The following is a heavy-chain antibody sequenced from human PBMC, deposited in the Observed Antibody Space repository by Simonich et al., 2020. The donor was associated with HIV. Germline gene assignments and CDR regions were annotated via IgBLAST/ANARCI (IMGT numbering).Heavy chain of an antibody. D-gene: IGHD6-19*01. CDR1: GYTLTELS. J-gene: IGHJ4*02. V-gene: IGHV1-24*01. Sequence: QVQLVQSGAEVKKPGASVKVSCKVSGYTLTELSMHWVRQAPGKGFEWMEGLEPEKGETIYAQKFQGRVTMTRDTSTSTVYMDLRSLRSEDTAVYYCARAPYTSGWYGIDYWGQGTLVTVSS. CDR3: ARAPYTSGWYGIDY. CDR2: LEPEKGET.